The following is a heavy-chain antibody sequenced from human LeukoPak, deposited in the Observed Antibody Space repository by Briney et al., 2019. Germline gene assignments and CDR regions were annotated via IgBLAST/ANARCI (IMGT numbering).Heavy chain of an antibody. CDR2: ISYDGSNK. CDR3: ARAIRDGYNYRYYYYYMDV. J-gene: IGHJ6*03. Sequence: GGSLRLSCAASGFTFSSYAMHWVRQAPGKGLEWVAVISYDGSNKYYADSVKGRFTISRDNSKNTLYLQMNSLRAEDTAVYHCARAIRDGYNYRYYYYYMDVWGKGTTVTVSS. D-gene: IGHD5-24*01. V-gene: IGHV3-30*01. CDR1: GFTFSSYA.